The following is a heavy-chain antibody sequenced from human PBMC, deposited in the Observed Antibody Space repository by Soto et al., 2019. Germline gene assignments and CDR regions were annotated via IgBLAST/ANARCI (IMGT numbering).Heavy chain of an antibody. V-gene: IGHV3-23*01. CDR3: AKEKTYSSGWDGMDV. J-gene: IGHJ6*02. Sequence: EVQLLESGGGLVQPGGSLRLSCATSGFTFSSYAMRWVRQAPGMGLEWVSAISGSGGSTYYADSVKGGFTISRDNSKNSLYVQMNSLRAEDTAVYYCAKEKTYSSGWDGMDVWGQGTTVTVSS. CDR1: GFTFSSYA. D-gene: IGHD6-19*01. CDR2: ISGSGGST.